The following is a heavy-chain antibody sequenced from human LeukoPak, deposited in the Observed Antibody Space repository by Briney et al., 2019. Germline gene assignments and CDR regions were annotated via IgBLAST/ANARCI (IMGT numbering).Heavy chain of an antibody. D-gene: IGHD5-18*01. J-gene: IGHJ4*02. CDR3: VREARGYHYTYFDY. CDR1: GFTFSSYA. CDR2: ISGSGGST. Sequence: GGSLRLSCAASGFTFSSYAMSWVRQAPGKGLEWVSAISGSGGSTYYADSVKGRFTISRDNSKNTLYLQMNSLRAGDTAVYYCVREARGYHYTYFDYWGQGTLVTVSS. V-gene: IGHV3-23*01.